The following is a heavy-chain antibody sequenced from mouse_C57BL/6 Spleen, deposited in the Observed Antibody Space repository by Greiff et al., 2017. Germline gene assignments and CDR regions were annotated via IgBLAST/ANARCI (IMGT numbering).Heavy chain of an antibody. CDR3: ARGPYGGNAMDY. Sequence: QVQLKESGAELARPGASVKLSCKASGYTFTSYGISWVKQRTGQGLEWIGEIYPRSGNTYYNEQFKGKATLTADKSSSTAYMELRSLTSEDSAVYFCARGPYGGNAMDYWGQGTSVTVSS. J-gene: IGHJ4*01. D-gene: IGHD1-1*01. CDR2: IYPRSGNT. V-gene: IGHV1-81*01. CDR1: GYTFTSYG.